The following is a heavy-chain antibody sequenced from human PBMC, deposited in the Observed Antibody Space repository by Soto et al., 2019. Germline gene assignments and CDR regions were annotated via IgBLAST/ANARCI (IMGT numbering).Heavy chain of an antibody. CDR3: VKDRDSNSWPSRDV. Sequence: QVHLVQSGAEVKKPGASVNVSCKTSGYTFTRNGISWVRQAPGQGLEWMGWISPNSGNIKYAQKLQGRVIMTTDTSTSTAYMELRSLSLDDTAVYYCVKDRDSNSWPSRDVWGPGTTVTVSS. V-gene: IGHV1-18*01. D-gene: IGHD3-22*01. CDR1: GYTFTRNG. CDR2: ISPNSGNI. J-gene: IGHJ6*02.